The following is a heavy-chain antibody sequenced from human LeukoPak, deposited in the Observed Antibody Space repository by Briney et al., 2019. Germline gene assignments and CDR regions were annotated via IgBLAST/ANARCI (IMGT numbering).Heavy chain of an antibody. CDR2: MWYDGSNK. CDR3: ARDRGYIAAAGYYYYYGMDV. J-gene: IGHJ6*02. Sequence: GGSLRLSCAASGFTFSSYGMHWVRQAPGKGLEWVAVMWYDGSNKYYADSVKGRFTISRDNSKNTLYLQMNSLRAEDTAVYYCARDRGYIAAAGYYYYYGMDVWGQGTTVTVSS. V-gene: IGHV3-33*01. D-gene: IGHD6-13*01. CDR1: GFTFSSYG.